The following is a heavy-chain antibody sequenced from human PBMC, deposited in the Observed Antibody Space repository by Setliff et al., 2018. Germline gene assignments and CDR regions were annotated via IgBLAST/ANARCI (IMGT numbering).Heavy chain of an antibody. CDR2: ISGDGSTI. CDR3: ARDGVFYAMDV. D-gene: IGHD3-10*01. Sequence: SCAASGFTFSYYYMSWVRQAPGKGLEWLSKISGDGSTIYYADSVRGRFTISRDNAKNSLFLQMNSLRAEDTALYYCARDGVFYAMDVWGRGTTVTVSS. V-gene: IGHV3-11*04. CDR1: GFTFSYYY. J-gene: IGHJ6*02.